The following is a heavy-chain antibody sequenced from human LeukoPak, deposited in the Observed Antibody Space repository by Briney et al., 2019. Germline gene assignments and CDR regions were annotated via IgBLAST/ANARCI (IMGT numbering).Heavy chain of an antibody. V-gene: IGHV1-69*13. CDR3: AGVYRWGSWYTGCAFDI. D-gene: IGHD6-13*01. Sequence: GASVKVSCKASGGTFSSYAISWVRQAPGQGLEWMGGIIPIFGTANYAQKFQGRVTITADESASTAYMELSRLRSDDTAVYYCAGVYRWGSWYTGCAFDIWGQGTMVTVSS. CDR1: GGTFSSYA. CDR2: IIPIFGTA. J-gene: IGHJ3*02.